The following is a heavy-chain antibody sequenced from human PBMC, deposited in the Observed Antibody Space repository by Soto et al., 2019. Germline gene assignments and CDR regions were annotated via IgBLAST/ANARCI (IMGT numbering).Heavy chain of an antibody. CDR2: ISSSSSYT. CDR3: ARGASSTSYYTDY. D-gene: IGHD2-2*02. J-gene: IGHJ4*02. Sequence: QVQLVESGGGLVKPGGSLRLSCAASGFTFSDYYMSWIRQAPGKGLEWVSYISSSSSYTNYADSVKGRFTISRDNVKNSLYLQMNSLRAEDTAVYYCARGASSTSYYTDYWGQGTLVTVSS. CDR1: GFTFSDYY. V-gene: IGHV3-11*05.